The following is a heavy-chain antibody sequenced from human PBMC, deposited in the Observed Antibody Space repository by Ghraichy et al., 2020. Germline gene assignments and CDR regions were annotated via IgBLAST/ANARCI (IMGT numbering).Heavy chain of an antibody. CDR1: GGSISASNR. CDR3: ARGDLTPFDF. CDR2: IYHNGIT. V-gene: IGHV4-4*02. J-gene: IGHJ4*02. Sequence: GSLRLSCTVSGGSISASNRLTWVRQPPGKGLQWIGEIYHNGITNYNPSLKTRVTISLDKSKRLFSLKVNSVTAADTAVYYCARGDLTPFDFWGQGAQVTVSS.